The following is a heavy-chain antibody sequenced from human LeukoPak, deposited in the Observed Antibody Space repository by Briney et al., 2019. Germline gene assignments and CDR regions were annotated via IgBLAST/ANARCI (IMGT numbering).Heavy chain of an antibody. V-gene: IGHV4-39*07. J-gene: IGHJ4*02. Sequence: SETLSLTCTVSGGSISSSSYYWSWIRQPPGKGLEWIGEINHSGSTNYNPSLKSRVTISVDTSKNQFSLKLSSVTAADTAVYYCARERGAAAGTPYFDYWGQGTLVTVSS. CDR3: ARERGAAAGTPYFDY. CDR1: GGSISSSSYY. CDR2: INHSGST. D-gene: IGHD6-13*01.